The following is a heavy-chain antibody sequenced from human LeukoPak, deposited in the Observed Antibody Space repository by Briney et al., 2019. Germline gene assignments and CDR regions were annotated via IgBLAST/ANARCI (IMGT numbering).Heavy chain of an antibody. V-gene: IGHV4-34*01. CDR2: INHSGST. CDR3: ARRPYSSSQDY. Sequence: SETLSFTCAVYGGSFSGYYWSWIRQPPGKGLEWIGEINHSGSTNYNPSLKSRVTISVDTSKNQFSLKLSSVTAADTAVYYCARRPYSSSQDYWGQGTLVTVSS. D-gene: IGHD6-6*01. J-gene: IGHJ4*02. CDR1: GGSFSGYY.